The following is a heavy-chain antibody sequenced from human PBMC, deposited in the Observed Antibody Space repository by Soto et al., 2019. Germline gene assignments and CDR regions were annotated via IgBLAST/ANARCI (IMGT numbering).Heavy chain of an antibody. D-gene: IGHD4-4*01. CDR2: ISGSGAST. J-gene: IGHJ6*02. CDR1: GFTFSSYA. CDR3: AKDRFTVSTKNHYYYGMDV. Sequence: EVQLLESGGALVQPGGSLRLSCAASGFTFSSYAMSWVRQAPGKGLEWVSAISGSGASTYYADSVKGRFTISRDNSKNTLHLQMNSLRAEDTAVYYCAKDRFTVSTKNHYYYGMDVWGQGTTVTVSS. V-gene: IGHV3-23*01.